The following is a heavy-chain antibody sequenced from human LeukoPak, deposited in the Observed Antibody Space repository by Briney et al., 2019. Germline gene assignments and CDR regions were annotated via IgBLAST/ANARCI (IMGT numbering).Heavy chain of an antibody. J-gene: IGHJ4*02. Sequence: SETLSLTCSVSGGSISSTSYYWGWIRQPPGKGLEWIGIIYYSGSTYYNPSLKSRVTISVDTSKNQFSLQLSSVTAADTAVYYCARQLISMVRGVIGRTHFDYWGQGTLVSVSS. V-gene: IGHV4-39*01. CDR3: ARQLISMVRGVIGRTHFDY. CDR1: GGSISSTSYY. D-gene: IGHD3-10*01. CDR2: IYYSGST.